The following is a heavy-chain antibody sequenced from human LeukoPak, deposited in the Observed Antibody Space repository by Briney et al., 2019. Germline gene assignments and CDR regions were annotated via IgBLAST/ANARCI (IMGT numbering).Heavy chain of an antibody. CDR1: GFTFSNYW. CDR2: TKGDGSEE. J-gene: IGHJ4*02. Sequence: PGGSLRLSRAGSGFTFSNYWMSWVRQAPGEGLEWVANTKGDGSEECYVESVKGRFSISRDNAKNALYLQMNSLRIEDTAVYYCEAYGSVWGQGTLVTVSS. D-gene: IGHD3-10*01. CDR3: EAYGSV. V-gene: IGHV3-7*03.